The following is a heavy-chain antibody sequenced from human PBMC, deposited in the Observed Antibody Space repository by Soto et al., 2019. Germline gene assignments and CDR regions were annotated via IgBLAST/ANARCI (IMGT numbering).Heavy chain of an antibody. D-gene: IGHD3-22*01. J-gene: IGHJ4*01. V-gene: IGHV4-4*02. CDR3: ATKNYYYDSSGYAAFDY. CDR2: IYHSGST. CDR1: GGSISSSNW. Sequence: QVQLQESGPGLVKPSGTLSLTCAVSGGSISSSNWWRWVRQPPGKGLDWIGEIYHSGSTNYNPSLKSRVTISVDKSKNQFSLKLSSVTAADTAVYYCATKNYYYDSSGYAAFDYWGHGTLVTVSS.